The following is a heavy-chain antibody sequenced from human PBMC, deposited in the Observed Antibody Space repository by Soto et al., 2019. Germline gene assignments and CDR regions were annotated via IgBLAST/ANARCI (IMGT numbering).Heavy chain of an antibody. CDR2: IYWDDDK. CDR3: AHRGSSSWYDWFDP. Sequence: QITLKESGPTLVKPTQTLTLTCTFSGFSLSTSGVGVGWIRQPPGKALEWLALIYWDDDKRYSPSLKSRLTSTKDTSKNQVVLTMTNMDPVDTATYYCAHRGSSSWYDWFDPWGQGTLVTVSS. V-gene: IGHV2-5*02. D-gene: IGHD6-13*01. J-gene: IGHJ5*02. CDR1: GFSLSTSGVG.